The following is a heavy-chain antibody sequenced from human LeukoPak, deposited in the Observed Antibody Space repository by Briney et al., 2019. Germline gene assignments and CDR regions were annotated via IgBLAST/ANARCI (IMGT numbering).Heavy chain of an antibody. V-gene: IGHV4-59*01. Sequence: SETLSLTCTVSGGSISSYYWSWIRQPPGKGLEWIGFISYSGITNYNPSLKSRVTISVDTSKNQFSLKLSSVTAADTAVYYCARAWRAALPDFDYWGQGTLVTVSS. D-gene: IGHD2-15*01. CDR3: ARAWRAALPDFDY. CDR2: ISYSGIT. CDR1: GGSISSYY. J-gene: IGHJ4*02.